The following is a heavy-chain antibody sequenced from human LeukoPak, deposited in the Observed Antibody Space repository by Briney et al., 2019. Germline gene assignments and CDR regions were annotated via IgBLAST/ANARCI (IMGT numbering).Heavy chain of an antibody. CDR1: EYTFSSYA. Sequence: ASVKVSCKASEYTFSSYAIHWVRQAPGQRLEWMGWINTGNGNTKYSQEFQGRVTISRDTSASTAYMELSSLRSEDMAVYYCARVRYRLAETYIDYWGQGTLVTVSS. CDR3: ARVRYRLAETYIDY. CDR2: INTGNGNT. D-gene: IGHD3-16*01. J-gene: IGHJ4*02. V-gene: IGHV1-3*03.